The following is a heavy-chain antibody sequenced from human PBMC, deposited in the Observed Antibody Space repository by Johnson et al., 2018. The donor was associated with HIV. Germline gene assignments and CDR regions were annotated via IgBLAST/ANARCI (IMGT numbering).Heavy chain of an antibody. V-gene: IGHV3-15*01. J-gene: IGHJ3*02. CDR3: ARAPGWNDVWGAFDI. D-gene: IGHD1-1*01. CDR1: GFTFTNVW. Sequence: MLLVESGGDVVQPGRSLRLSCAASGFTFTNVWMNWVRQVPGKGLEWVGRIKSKTDGGATDYAAPVKGRFPISRDDSKNTLYLQMNSLRAEDTAVYYCARAPGWNDVWGAFDIWGQGTMVTVSS. CDR2: IKSKTDGGAT.